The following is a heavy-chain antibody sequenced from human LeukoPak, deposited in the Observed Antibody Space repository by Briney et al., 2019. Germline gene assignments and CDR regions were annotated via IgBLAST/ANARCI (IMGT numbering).Heavy chain of an antibody. Sequence: RASVKVSCKASGYTFTSYYMHWVRQAPGQGLEWMGIINPSGGSTSYAQKFQGRVTMTRDMSTSTVYMELSSLRSEDTAVYYCARDRGSTVVTPYFDAFDIWGQGTMVTVSS. CDR2: INPSGGST. J-gene: IGHJ3*02. V-gene: IGHV1-46*01. CDR1: GYTFTSYY. CDR3: ARDRGSTVVTPYFDAFDI. D-gene: IGHD4-23*01.